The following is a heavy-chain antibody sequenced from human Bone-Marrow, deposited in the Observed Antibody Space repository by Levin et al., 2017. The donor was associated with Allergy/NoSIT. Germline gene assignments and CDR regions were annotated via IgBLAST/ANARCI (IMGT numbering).Heavy chain of an antibody. Sequence: PSETLSLTCTVSGGSIRSGGYYWSWIRQHPGKGLEWIWYIYDSGSTSYNLSLESRVAISVDTSKNQFYLKLTSLTAADTAVYYCARIPDTTSEFDYWGQGTLVTVTS. D-gene: IGHD5-18*01. CDR3: ARIPDTTSEFDY. CDR2: IYDSGST. CDR1: GGSIRSGGYY. J-gene: IGHJ4*02. V-gene: IGHV4-31*03.